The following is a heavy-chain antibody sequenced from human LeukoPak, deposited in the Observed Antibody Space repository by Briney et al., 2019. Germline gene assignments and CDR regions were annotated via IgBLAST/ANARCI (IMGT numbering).Heavy chain of an antibody. J-gene: IGHJ6*03. CDR2: IYHSGST. Sequence: SATLPLTCAVSGYSISSGYYWGWIRQPPGKGLEWIGSIYHSGSTYYNPSLKSRVTISVDTSKNQFSLKLSSVTAADTAVYGCARLTSSTSSPRYYYYYYYMDVWGKGTTVTVSS. CDR3: ARLTSSTSSPRYYYYYYYMDV. CDR1: GYSISSGYY. V-gene: IGHV4-38-2*01. D-gene: IGHD2-2*01.